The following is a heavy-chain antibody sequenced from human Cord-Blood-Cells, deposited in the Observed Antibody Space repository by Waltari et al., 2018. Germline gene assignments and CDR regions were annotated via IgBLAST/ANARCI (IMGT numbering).Heavy chain of an antibody. CDR2: INHSGST. CDR1: GGSFRGYY. CDR3: AGAMVQGVLDY. J-gene: IGHJ4*02. D-gene: IGHD3-10*01. Sequence: QVQLQQWGAGLLKPSETLSLTCAVYGGSFRGYYWSWIRQPPGKGLEWIGEINHSGSTNYNPSLKSRVTISVDTSKNQFSLKLSSVTAADTAVYYCAGAMVQGVLDYWGQGTLVTVSS. V-gene: IGHV4-34*01.